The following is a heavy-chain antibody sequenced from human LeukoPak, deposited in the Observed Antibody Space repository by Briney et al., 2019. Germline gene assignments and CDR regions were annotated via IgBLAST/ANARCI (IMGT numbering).Heavy chain of an antibody. J-gene: IGHJ3*02. D-gene: IGHD2-15*01. CDR1: GYSISSSNW. Sequence: SETLSLNCAVSGYSISSSNWWGWIRQPPGKGLEWIGYIYYSGSTYYNPSLKSRVTMSVDTSKNQFSLKLSSVTAVDTAVYYCARCGGTTRRAFDIWGQGTMVTVSS. CDR2: IYYSGST. CDR3: ARCGGTTRRAFDI. V-gene: IGHV4-28*01.